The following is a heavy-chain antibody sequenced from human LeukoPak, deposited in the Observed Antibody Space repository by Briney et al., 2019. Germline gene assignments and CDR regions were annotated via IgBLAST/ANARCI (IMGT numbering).Heavy chain of an antibody. CDR2: IRSIRDR. CDR3: ARLYSSGRYANAFDT. J-gene: IGHJ3*02. D-gene: IGHD6-19*01. CDR1: GFTFGDYD. Sequence: GGSLRLSCEASGFTFGDYDMHWVRQATGKGLEWVSAIRSIRDRFYSGSVKGRFTISRENAKNTFYLEMNSLRVGDTAVYYCARLYSSGRYANAFDTWGQGTVVTVSS. V-gene: IGHV3-13*01.